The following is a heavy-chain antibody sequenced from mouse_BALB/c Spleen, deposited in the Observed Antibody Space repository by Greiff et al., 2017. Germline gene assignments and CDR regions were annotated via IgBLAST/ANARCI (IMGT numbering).Heavy chain of an antibody. Sequence: EVNVVESGGGLVQPKGSLKLSCAASGFTFNTYAMHWVCQAPGKGLEWVARIRSKSNNYATYYADSVKDRFTISRDDSQSMLYLQMNNLKTEDTAMYYCVREGGYDTFAYWGQGTLVTVSA. CDR1: GFTFNTYA. CDR2: IRSKSNNYAT. V-gene: IGHV10-3*03. CDR3: VREGGYDTFAY. D-gene: IGHD2-2*01. J-gene: IGHJ3*01.